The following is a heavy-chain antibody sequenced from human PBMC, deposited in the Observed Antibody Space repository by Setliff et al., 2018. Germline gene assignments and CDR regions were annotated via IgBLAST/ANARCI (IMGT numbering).Heavy chain of an antibody. CDR1: GYTFTNYG. D-gene: IGHD6-13*01. V-gene: IGHV1-18*01. CDR2: INNYNTNT. Sequence: ASVKVSCKASGYTFTNYGITWVRQAPGQGLEWMGWINNYNTNTNYAQKLQGRVAMTTDTSTSTAYMELRSLRYDDTAVYYCARAGDAAAGRKGVFEYWGQGSLVTVSS. J-gene: IGHJ4*02. CDR3: ARAGDAAAGRKGVFEY.